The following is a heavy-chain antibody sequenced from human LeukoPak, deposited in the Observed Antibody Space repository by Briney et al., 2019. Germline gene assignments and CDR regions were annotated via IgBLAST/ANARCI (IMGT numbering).Heavy chain of an antibody. CDR3: ARDPSWEILSYFDY. CDR1: GFTFRNYY. CDR2: ISASGDTI. D-gene: IGHD1-26*01. V-gene: IGHV3-11*04. Sequence: GGSLRLSCAASGFTFRNYYMTWIRQAPGKGLEWVSYISASGDTIYYGDSVRGRFTISRDNAKNSLYLDMDTLKAEDTAVYYCARDPSWEILSYFDYWGQGTLVTVSS. J-gene: IGHJ4*02.